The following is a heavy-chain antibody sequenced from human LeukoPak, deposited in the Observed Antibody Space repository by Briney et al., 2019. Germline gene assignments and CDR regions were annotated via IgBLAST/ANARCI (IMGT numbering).Heavy chain of an antibody. J-gene: IGHJ4*02. CDR3: ARGWLSGRPEDTVTTKMLDY. V-gene: IGHV4-4*07. CDR1: SGSVSSYY. Sequence: SETLSLTCTVSSGSVSSYYWSWIRQPTGKGLEWIGRRCTSGSTNYNPSLKSRVTMSVDTSKNQFSLKLSSVTAADTAVYYCARGWLSGRPEDTVTTKMLDYWGQGTLVTVSS. CDR2: RCTSGST. D-gene: IGHD4-17*01.